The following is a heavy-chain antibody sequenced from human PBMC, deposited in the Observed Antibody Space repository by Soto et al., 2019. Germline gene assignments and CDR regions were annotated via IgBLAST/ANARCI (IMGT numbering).Heavy chain of an antibody. J-gene: IGHJ4*02. CDR3: ARHENGGTYPLAY. CDR1: GGSFSGYY. Sequence: SETLSLTCAVYGGSFSGYYCAWVRQPPGKGLEYIGHVHNSGRADYNPSLRSRVTISVDTSRNQFSLHLNSVTAADTAVYFCARHENGGTYPLAYWGQGTLVTVSS. D-gene: IGHD1-26*01. V-gene: IGHV4-59*08. CDR2: VHNSGRA.